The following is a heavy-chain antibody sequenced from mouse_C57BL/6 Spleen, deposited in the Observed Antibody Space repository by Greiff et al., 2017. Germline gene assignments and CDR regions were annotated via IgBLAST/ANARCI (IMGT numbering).Heavy chain of an antibody. D-gene: IGHD1-1*01. CDR1: GYTFTSYW. J-gene: IGHJ4*01. Sequence: QVQLQQPGAELVKPGASVKLSCKASGYTFTSYWMQWVKQRPGQGLEWIGEIDPSDSYTNYNQKFKGKATLTVDTSSSTAYMQLSSLTSEDSAVYYCARGSSYVGGCDADYWGQGTSVTVSS. CDR2: IDPSDSYT. CDR3: ARGSSYVGGCDADY. V-gene: IGHV1-50*01.